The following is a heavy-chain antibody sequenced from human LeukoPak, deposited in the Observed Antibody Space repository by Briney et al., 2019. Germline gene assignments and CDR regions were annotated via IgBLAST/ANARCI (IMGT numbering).Heavy chain of an antibody. D-gene: IGHD5-18*01. CDR2: IYCSGST. J-gene: IGHJ4*02. CDR1: GGSISSYY. CDR3: AREGERGYSYGYIGY. Sequence: SETLSLTCTVSGGSISSYYWSWVRQPPGKGLEWIGYIYCSGSTNYNPSLKSRVTIAVDTSKNQFSLKLSSVTAADTAVYYCAREGERGYSYGYIGYWGQGTLVTVSS. V-gene: IGHV4-59*01.